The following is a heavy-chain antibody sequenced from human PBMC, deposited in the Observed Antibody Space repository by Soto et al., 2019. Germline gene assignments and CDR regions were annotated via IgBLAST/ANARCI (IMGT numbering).Heavy chain of an antibody. CDR2: IFYTGTT. D-gene: IGHD2-21*01. V-gene: IGHV4-39*01. Sequence: NPSETLSLTCSVSGGSVSYNSYYWGWIRQPPGKGLGWVVGIFYTGTTYYNPSLKARLSISVDTSKNSFSLNLISVTAADTAVYFCARLVVVAPVANVWGQGALDAVSS. CDR3: ARLVVVAPVANV. J-gene: IGHJ4*02. CDR1: GGSVSYNSYY.